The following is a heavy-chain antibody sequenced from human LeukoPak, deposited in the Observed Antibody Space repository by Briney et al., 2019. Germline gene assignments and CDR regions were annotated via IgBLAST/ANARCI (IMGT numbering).Heavy chain of an antibody. V-gene: IGHV4-59*01. CDR3: ARGYYYDSSGYYFSLFFDY. CDR1: GGSISSYY. D-gene: IGHD3-22*01. J-gene: IGHJ4*02. Sequence: NPSETLSLTCTVSGGSISSYYWSWIRQPPGKGLEWIGYIYYSGSTNYNPSLKSRVTISVDTSKNQFSLKLSSVTAADTAVHYCARGYYYDSSGYYFSLFFDYWGQGTLVTVSS. CDR2: IYYSGST.